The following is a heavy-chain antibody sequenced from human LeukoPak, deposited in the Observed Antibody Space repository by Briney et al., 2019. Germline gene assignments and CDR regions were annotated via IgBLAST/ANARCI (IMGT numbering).Heavy chain of an antibody. D-gene: IGHD3-9*01. V-gene: IGHV2-5*01. CDR2: IFWNYDK. J-gene: IGHJ4*02. CDR1: GFSLRTSGGG. Sequence: ESGPTLLKPAPTLTLTCTFSGFSLRTSGGGVGWIRQPPGKALEWLSLIFWNYDKRSTPSLKSTLPITKDTSTNQLVLTMTNMDPVDTATYFCVHTGWHDIRVPDYWGQGTLVTVSS. CDR3: VHTGWHDIRVPDY.